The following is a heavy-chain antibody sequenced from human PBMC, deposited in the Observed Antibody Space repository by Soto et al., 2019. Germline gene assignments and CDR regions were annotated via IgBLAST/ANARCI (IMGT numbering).Heavy chain of an antibody. Sequence: EVQLLESGGGLVQPGGSLRLSCAASGFTFSSYAMSWVRQAPGKGLEWVSAISGSGGSTYYADSVKGRFTISRDNSKNTLYLQMNSLRAEDSAVYYCAKDMGMVRGAPRLSWGQGTLVTVSS. J-gene: IGHJ5*02. CDR1: GFTFSSYA. V-gene: IGHV3-23*01. D-gene: IGHD3-10*01. CDR3: AKDMGMVRGAPRLS. CDR2: ISGSGGST.